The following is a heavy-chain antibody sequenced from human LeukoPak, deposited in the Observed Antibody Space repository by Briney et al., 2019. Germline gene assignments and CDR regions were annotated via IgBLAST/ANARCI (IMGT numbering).Heavy chain of an antibody. D-gene: IGHD2-2*01. V-gene: IGHV3-30*18. CDR2: ISYDGSNK. CDR3: AKAYVYCTTTSCSHEEFDY. J-gene: IGHJ4*02. Sequence: GGSLRLSCAASGFTFSNYGMQWVRQAPGKGLEWVAVISYDGSNKYYADSVKGRFAISRDNSKNTLYLQMNSLRAEDTAVYYCAKAYVYCTTTSCSHEEFDYWGQGTLVTVSS. CDR1: GFTFSNYG.